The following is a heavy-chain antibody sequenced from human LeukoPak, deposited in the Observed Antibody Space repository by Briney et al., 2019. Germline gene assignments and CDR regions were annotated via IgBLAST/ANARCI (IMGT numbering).Heavy chain of an antibody. CDR3: AKGSVSMAGTPGDV. CDR2: IGGGGYST. D-gene: IGHD6-19*01. CDR1: GFTFSSYV. Sequence: GGSLRLSCAASGFTFSSYVMNWVRQAPGKGLEWVSTIGGGGYSTYYADSVKGRFTISRDDSKNTLFLQMNSLRAEDTAIYYCAKGSVSMAGTPGDVWGQGTTVTVSS. V-gene: IGHV3-23*01. J-gene: IGHJ6*02.